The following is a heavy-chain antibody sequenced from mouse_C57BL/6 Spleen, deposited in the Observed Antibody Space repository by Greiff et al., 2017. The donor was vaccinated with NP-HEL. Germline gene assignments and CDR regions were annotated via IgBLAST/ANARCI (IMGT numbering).Heavy chain of an antibody. V-gene: IGHV5-17*01. CDR2: ISSGSSTI. J-gene: IGHJ1*03. D-gene: IGHD1-1*01. Sequence: DVMLVESGGGLVKPGGSLKLSCAASGFTFSDYGMHWVRQAPEKGLEWVAYISSGSSTIYYADTVKGRFTISRDNAKNTLFLQMTSLRSEDTAMYYCASSTVVATGHFDVWGTGTTVTVSS. CDR1: GFTFSDYG. CDR3: ASSTVVATGHFDV.